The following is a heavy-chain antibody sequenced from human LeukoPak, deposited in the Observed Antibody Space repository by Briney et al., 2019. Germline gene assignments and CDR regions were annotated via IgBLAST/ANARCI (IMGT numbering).Heavy chain of an antibody. D-gene: IGHD1-26*01. J-gene: IGHJ4*02. CDR3: ARVVGATKGSLFDY. CDR1: GFTFSSYS. Sequence: PGGSLGLSCAASGFTFSSYSMNWVRQAPGKGLEWVSSISSSSSCIYYADSVKGRFTISRDNAKNSLYLQMNSLRAEDTAVYYCARVVGATKGSLFDYWGQGTLVTVSS. V-gene: IGHV3-21*01. CDR2: ISSSSSCI.